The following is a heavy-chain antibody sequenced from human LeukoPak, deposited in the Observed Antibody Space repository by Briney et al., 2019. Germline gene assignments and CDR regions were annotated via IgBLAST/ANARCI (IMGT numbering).Heavy chain of an antibody. CDR2: ISASGGST. D-gene: IGHD6-19*01. J-gene: IGHJ4*02. CDR3: AGVLAVAGIDY. V-gene: IGHV3-23*01. CDR1: GFTFSSSA. Sequence: GGSLRLSCAASGFTFSSSAMSWVRQVPGKGLEWVSGISASGGSTSYADSVKGRFTISRDNSKNTLYLQMNSLRAEDTAVYYCAGVLAVAGIDYWGQGTLVTVSS.